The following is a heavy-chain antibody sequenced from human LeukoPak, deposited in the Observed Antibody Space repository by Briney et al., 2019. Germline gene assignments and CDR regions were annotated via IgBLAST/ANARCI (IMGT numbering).Heavy chain of an antibody. V-gene: IGHV4-34*01. J-gene: IGHJ6*03. D-gene: IGHD6-19*01. CDR2: INHSGST. CDR3: ASSRRPVGGWYGWYYYYYMDV. Sequence: TSSETLSLTCTVSGGSISSYYWRWIRQPPGKGLEWIGEINHSGSTNYNPSLKSRVTISVDTSKNQFSLKLSSVTAADTAVYYCASSRRPVGGWYGWYYYYYMDVWGKGTTVTVSS. CDR1: GGSISSYY.